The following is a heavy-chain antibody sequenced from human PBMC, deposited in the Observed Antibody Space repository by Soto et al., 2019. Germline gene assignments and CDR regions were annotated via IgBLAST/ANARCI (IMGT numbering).Heavy chain of an antibody. CDR2: ISHWGNT. V-gene: IGHV1-18*01. Sequence: ASVKVSCKASGYTFTNYGISWVRQAPGQGLEWMGWISHWGNTNYAQKLQDRVTMTTDTSASTAYMELRSLRSDDTAIYFCARDLDGSGSYYTDYWGQGTLVTVSS. D-gene: IGHD3-10*01. CDR1: GYTFTNYG. J-gene: IGHJ4*02. CDR3: ARDLDGSGSYYTDY.